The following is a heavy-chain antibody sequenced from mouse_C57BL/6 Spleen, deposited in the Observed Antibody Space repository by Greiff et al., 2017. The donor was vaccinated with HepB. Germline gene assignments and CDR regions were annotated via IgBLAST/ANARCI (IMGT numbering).Heavy chain of an antibody. Sequence: DVMLVESGGGLVKPGGSLKLSCAASGFTFSDYGMHWVRQAPEKGLEWVAYISSGSSTIYYADTVKGRFTISRDNAKNTLFLQMTSLRSEDTAMYYCARFGYDGDYFDYWGQGTTLTVSS. CDR1: GFTFSDYG. CDR3: ARFGYDGDYFDY. D-gene: IGHD2-2*01. J-gene: IGHJ2*01. CDR2: ISSGSSTI. V-gene: IGHV5-17*01.